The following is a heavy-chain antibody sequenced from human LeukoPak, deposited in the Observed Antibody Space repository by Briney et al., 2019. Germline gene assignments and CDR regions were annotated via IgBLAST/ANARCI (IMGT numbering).Heavy chain of an antibody. Sequence: SETLSLTCTVSGGPISTYSWSWIRQPAGQGLEWIGRMYTSGSTNYNPSLKSRVTMSVDTSKNHFSLKLSSVTAADTAVYFCARDSGSSWYDWVDPWGQGTLVTVSS. CDR2: MYTSGST. J-gene: IGHJ5*02. V-gene: IGHV4-4*07. CDR1: GGPISTYS. D-gene: IGHD6-13*01. CDR3: ARDSGSSWYDWVDP.